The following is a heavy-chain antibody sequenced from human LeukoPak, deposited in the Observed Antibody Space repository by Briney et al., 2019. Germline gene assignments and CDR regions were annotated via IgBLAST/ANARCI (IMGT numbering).Heavy chain of an antibody. V-gene: IGHV3-15*01. CDR1: GFKERSAW. D-gene: IGHD2-15*01. Sequence: PGGSLRLSCAASGFKERSAWMTWVRQGPGKGLEWLGRIKSDSDGGTVDYAAPVKGRFTVSRDDATNTLVLQMDSLTREDAGVYFCTTDRLFLQHWGQGTPVTVSS. J-gene: IGHJ1*01. CDR3: TTDRLFLQH. CDR2: IKSDSDGGTV.